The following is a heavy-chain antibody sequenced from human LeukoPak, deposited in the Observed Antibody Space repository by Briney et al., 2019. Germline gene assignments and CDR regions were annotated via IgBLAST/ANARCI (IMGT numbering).Heavy chain of an antibody. CDR1: GFTFHSYW. J-gene: IGHJ4*02. D-gene: IGHD3-9*01. CDR3: ARSWFPYYFDY. CDR2: IDNDGGST. Sequence: GGSLRLSCAASGFTFHSYWMHWVRHAPGKGLVWVSRIDNDGGSTTYADSVKGRFTISRDNAKNTLYLQMNSVRAEDTAVYYCARSWFPYYFDYWGQGTLVTVSS. V-gene: IGHV3-74*01.